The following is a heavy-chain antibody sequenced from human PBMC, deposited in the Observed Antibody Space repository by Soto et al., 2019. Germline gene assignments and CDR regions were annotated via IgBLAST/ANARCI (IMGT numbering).Heavy chain of an antibody. CDR1: GFTFSSYG. CDR3: AKLYCTNGVCYNLRNYMDV. J-gene: IGHJ6*03. Sequence: PGGSLRLSCAASGFTFSSYGMHWVCQAPGKGLEWVAVISYDGSNKYYADSVKGRFTISRDNSKNTLYLQMNSLRAEDTAVYYCAKLYCTNGVCYNLRNYMDVWGKGTTVTVSS. CDR2: ISYDGSNK. V-gene: IGHV3-30*18. D-gene: IGHD2-8*01.